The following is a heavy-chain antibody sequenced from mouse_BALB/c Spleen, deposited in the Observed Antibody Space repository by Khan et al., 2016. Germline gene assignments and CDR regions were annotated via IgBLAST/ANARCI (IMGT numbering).Heavy chain of an antibody. CDR1: GFNIKDNY. J-gene: IGHJ3*01. CDR2: IDPENGNT. CDR3: ARGDYGNYAAY. V-gene: IGHV14-1*02. Sequence: IQLVQSGAELVRPGASVKLSCKASGFNIKDNYMHWVKQRPEQGLECIGWIDPENGNTIYAPKFQGKASITADTSSNTAYLQLSSLTSEDTAVCYCARGDYGNYAAYWGQGALVTVSA. D-gene: IGHD2-1*01.